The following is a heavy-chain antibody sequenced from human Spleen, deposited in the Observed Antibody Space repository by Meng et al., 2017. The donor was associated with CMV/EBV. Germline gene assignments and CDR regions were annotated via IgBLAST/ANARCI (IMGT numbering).Heavy chain of an antibody. CDR1: GFTFDDYG. CDR2: INWNGGST. V-gene: IGHV3-20*04. Sequence: GESLKISCAASGFTFDDYGMSWVRQGPGKGLEWVSGINWNGGSTGYADSVKGRVTISRDNAKNSLYLQMDSLRAEDTALYYCARDLVRYSYGYGVSDYWGQGTLVTVSS. CDR3: ARDLVRYSYGYGVSDY. J-gene: IGHJ4*02. D-gene: IGHD5-18*01.